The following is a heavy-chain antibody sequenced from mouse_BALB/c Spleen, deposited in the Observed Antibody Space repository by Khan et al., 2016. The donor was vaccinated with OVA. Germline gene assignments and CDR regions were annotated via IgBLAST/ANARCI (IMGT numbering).Heavy chain of an antibody. CDR2: INPHIGET. J-gene: IGHJ2*01. CDR1: GYSFTGYF. V-gene: IGHV1-20*02. CDR3: TRNYRSDFDY. Sequence: VQLKESGPELVRPGASVKISCTASGYSFTGYFMNWVMQSHGKSLEWIGRINPHIGETFYNQRFKDKAILTVNESSSTSHIVLRRLASEDSAVFCCTRNYRSDFDYWGQGTTLTVSS. D-gene: IGHD1-1*01.